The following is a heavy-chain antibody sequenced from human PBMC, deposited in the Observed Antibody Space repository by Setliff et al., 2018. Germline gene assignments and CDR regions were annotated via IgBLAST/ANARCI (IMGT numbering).Heavy chain of an antibody. CDR3: ARAPGRNIRGDY. V-gene: IGHV4-39*07. J-gene: IGHJ4*02. D-gene: IGHD3-10*01. CDR2: IYYTGVT. CDR1: GGSISSYDYY. Sequence: SETLSLTCTVSGGSISSYDYYWGWVRQAPGKGLEWIGNIYYTGVTFYNPSLRGRVTLSVDRSRDHFSLSLTSVTAADTAIYYCARAPGRNIRGDYWGQGALVTVSS.